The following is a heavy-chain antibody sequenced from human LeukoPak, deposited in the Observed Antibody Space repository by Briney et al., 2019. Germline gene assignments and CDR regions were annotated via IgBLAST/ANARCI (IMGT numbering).Heavy chain of an antibody. D-gene: IGHD6-19*01. V-gene: IGHV4-39*01. CDR1: GGSINSRSYY. CDR2: IYYTGNT. J-gene: IGHJ4*02. Sequence: SETLSLTCAVSGGSINSRSYYWYWIRQSPEKGLEWIGSIYYTGNTYCNPSLKSRVTISVDTSKNQFSLKLSSVTAADTAVYYCARLYGSGFDYWGQGTLVAVSS. CDR3: ARLYGSGFDY.